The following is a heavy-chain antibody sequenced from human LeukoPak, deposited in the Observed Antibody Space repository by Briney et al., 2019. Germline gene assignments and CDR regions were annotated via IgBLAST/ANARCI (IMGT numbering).Heavy chain of an antibody. D-gene: IGHD4-23*01. CDR1: GCTISNDDYY. J-gene: IGHJ4*02. V-gene: IGHV4-61*02. CDR2: IYISGST. CDR3: ASFMLRDYGANAAYHFDS. Sequence: PSETLSLTCTVSGCTISNDDYYWSWIRQPAGKGLERIGRIYISGSTNYNPSLKSRVTISLDTSKNQFSLKLSSVTAADTAVYYCASFMLRDYGANAAYHFDSWGQGTLVSVSS.